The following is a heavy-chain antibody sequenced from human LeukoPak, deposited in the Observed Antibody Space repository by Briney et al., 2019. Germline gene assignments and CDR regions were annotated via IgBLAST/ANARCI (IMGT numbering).Heavy chain of an antibody. D-gene: IGHD1-26*01. CDR2: LNPNSGGT. Sequence: GASVKVSCKASGYTFTGYYMHWVRQAPGQGLEWMGRLNPNSGGTNYAQKFQGRVTMTRDTSTDAAYIQLSSLRSTDTAVYYCARALGVGFGQNAYYFDHWGQGTLVTVSS. V-gene: IGHV1-2*06. CDR1: GYTFTGYY. CDR3: ARALGVGFGQNAYYFDH. J-gene: IGHJ4*02.